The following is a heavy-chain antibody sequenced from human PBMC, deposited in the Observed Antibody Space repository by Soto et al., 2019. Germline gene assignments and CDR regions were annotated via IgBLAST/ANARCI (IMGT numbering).Heavy chain of an antibody. D-gene: IGHD2-8*02. CDR2: MNQHGSDI. CDR3: ATDTYCPATCYRGHGN. CDR1: VFTVSSYC. Sequence: PGGSLRLACAASVFTVSSYCMAWVRQSQGKGLEWVASMNQHGSDIQYVDSVRGRFTISRDNARNLLYLQMNNLRVEDTAIYYCATDTYCPATCYRGHGNWGQGTLVTVSS. J-gene: IGHJ4*02. V-gene: IGHV3-7*03.